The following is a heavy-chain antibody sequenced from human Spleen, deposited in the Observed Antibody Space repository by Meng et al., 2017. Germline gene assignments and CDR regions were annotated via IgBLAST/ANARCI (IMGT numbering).Heavy chain of an antibody. D-gene: IGHD4-11*01. CDR3: ARGPTTMANDFDY. V-gene: IGHV4-34*01. J-gene: IGHJ4*02. Sequence: SETLSLTCAVSGGSFSGYYWSWSRQPPGKGLEWIGEINHSVSTNYNPSLESRATISVDTSQNNLALKLSSVTAADSAVYYCARGPTTMANDFDYWGQGTLVTVSS. CDR1: GGSFSGYY. CDR2: INHSVST.